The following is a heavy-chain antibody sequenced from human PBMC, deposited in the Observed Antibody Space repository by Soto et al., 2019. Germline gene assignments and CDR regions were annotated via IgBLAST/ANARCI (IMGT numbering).Heavy chain of an antibody. D-gene: IGHD4-17*01. CDR3: VRMDGDYNYYGLDV. CDR1: GFSLTNGRMG. V-gene: IGHV2-26*01. CDR2: FFSDAER. J-gene: IGHJ6*02. Sequence: SGPTLVNPTETLTLTCSVSGFSLTNGRMGVSWIRQPPGKALEWLAHFFSDAERSYSTSMQSRLNMYKDSSGSQVVLTMTSMAPADTATYFCVRMDGDYNYYGLDVWGHGIAVTVSS.